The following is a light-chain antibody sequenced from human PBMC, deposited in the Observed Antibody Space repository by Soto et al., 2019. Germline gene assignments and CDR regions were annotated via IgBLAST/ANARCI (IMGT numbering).Light chain of an antibody. CDR3: MQALQTPRLT. V-gene: IGKV2-28*01. CDR1: QSLLHSNGYNY. J-gene: IGKJ4*01. CDR2: LGS. Sequence: DIVMTQSPLSLPVTPGDPASISCRSSQSLLHSNGYNYSDWYLQKPGQSPQLLIYLGSNRASGVPDRFSGSGSVTAFTLKISRVEAEHVGVYYCMQALQTPRLTFGGGTQVQIK.